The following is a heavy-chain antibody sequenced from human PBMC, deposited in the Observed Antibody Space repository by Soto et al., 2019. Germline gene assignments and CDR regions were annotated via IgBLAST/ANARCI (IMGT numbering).Heavy chain of an antibody. CDR3: AGGIAVAGVDAFDI. V-gene: IGHV4-59*12. D-gene: IGHD6-19*01. J-gene: IGHJ3*02. CDR2: IYHSGST. CDR1: GGSISSYY. Sequence: PSETLSLTCTVSGGSISSYYWSWIRQPPGKGLEWIGEIYHSGSTNYNPSLKSRVTISVDKSKNQFSLKLSSVTAADTAVYYCAGGIAVAGVDAFDIWGQGTMVTVSS.